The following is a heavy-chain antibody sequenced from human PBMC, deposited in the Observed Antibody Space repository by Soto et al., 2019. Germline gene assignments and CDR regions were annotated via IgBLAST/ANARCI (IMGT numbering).Heavy chain of an antibody. CDR2: IYYSGST. Sequence: SETLSLTCTVSGGSVSSGSYYWSWIRQPPGKGLEWIGYIYYSGSTNYNPSLKSRVTISVDTSKNQFSLKLSSVTAADTAVHYCARGVYCSGGSCLYFDYWGQGTLVTVSS. CDR1: GGSVSSGSYY. CDR3: ARGVYCSGGSCLYFDY. V-gene: IGHV4-61*01. J-gene: IGHJ4*02. D-gene: IGHD2-15*01.